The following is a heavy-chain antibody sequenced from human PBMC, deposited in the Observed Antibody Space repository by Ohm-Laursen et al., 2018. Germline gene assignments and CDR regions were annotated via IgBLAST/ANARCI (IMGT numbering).Heavy chain of an antibody. CDR3: ARMDCLSSSCGTNWFDP. J-gene: IGHJ5*02. CDR2: MNPNNGNA. D-gene: IGHD2-2*01. V-gene: IGHV1-8*01. CDR1: GYTFTSYG. Sequence: SVKVSCKASGYTFTSYGVNWVRQASGQGLEWMGWMNPNNGNAGYAQKFQGRVTMTRDTSISTAYMELSSLRSEDTAVYYCARMDCLSSSCGTNWFDPWGQGTLVTVSS.